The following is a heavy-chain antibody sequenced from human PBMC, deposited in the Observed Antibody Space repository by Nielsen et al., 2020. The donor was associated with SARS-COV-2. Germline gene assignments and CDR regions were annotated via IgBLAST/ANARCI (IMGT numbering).Heavy chain of an antibody. CDR1: GFTFSSYW. CDR3: ARLGYCSGGSCYSLYYYYYMDV. D-gene: IGHD2-15*01. J-gene: IGHJ6*03. CDR2: IKQDGSEK. V-gene: IGHV3-7*01. Sequence: GSLRLSCAASGFTFSSYWMSWVRQAPGKGLEWVANIKQDGSEKYYVDSVKGRFTISRDNAKNSLYLQMNSLRAEDTAVYYCARLGYCSGGSCYSLYYYYYMDVWGKGTTVTVSS.